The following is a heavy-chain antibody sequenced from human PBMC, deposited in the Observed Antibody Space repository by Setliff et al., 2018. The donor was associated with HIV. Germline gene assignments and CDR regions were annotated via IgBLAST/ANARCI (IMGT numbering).Heavy chain of an antibody. D-gene: IGHD3-3*01. CDR2: IFYTGST. CDR1: GGSISSYY. Sequence: PSETLSLTCTVSGGSISSYYWTWLRQFPGKGLEWIGFIFYTGSTTYNPSLNSRVTISVDTSKNQFSLKVTSVTAADTAVYYCARGVNFDYWGQGTQVTVSS. J-gene: IGHJ4*02. CDR3: ARGVNFDY. V-gene: IGHV4-59*08.